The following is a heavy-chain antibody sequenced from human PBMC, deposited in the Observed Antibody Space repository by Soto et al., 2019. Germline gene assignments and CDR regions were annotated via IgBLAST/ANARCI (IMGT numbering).Heavy chain of an antibody. V-gene: IGHV3-13*01. Sequence: GGSLRLSCAASGFTFSSYDMHWVRQATGKGLEWVSAIGTAGDTYYPGSVKGRFTISRDNARNTVYPQMSSLRVDDTAVYYCLSKVPSGPWRAWGQGTLVTVSS. CDR3: LSKVPSGPWRA. J-gene: IGHJ5*02. CDR1: GFTFSSYD. D-gene: IGHD6-25*01. CDR2: IGTAGDT.